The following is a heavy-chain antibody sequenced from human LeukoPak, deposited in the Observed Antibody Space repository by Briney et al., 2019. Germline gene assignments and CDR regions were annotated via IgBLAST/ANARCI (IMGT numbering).Heavy chain of an antibody. V-gene: IGHV3-64D*06. D-gene: IGHD6-19*01. J-gene: IGHJ4*02. Sequence: GGSLRLSCSASGFAFSSFAIHWVRQAPGKRLEYVSAISNDGGGKYYGDSVKGRFTISRDNSKNTLFLQMSSLRPEDTAVYYCAKVRAPSGWFNSDYWGQGTLVTVSS. CDR1: GFAFSSFA. CDR3: AKVRAPSGWFNSDY. CDR2: ISNDGGGK.